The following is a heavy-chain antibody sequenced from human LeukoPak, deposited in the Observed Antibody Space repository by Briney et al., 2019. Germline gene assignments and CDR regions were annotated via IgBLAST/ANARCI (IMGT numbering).Heavy chain of an antibody. D-gene: IGHD6-13*01. J-gene: IGHJ6*02. CDR3: AKDPVAAAGTGSDYYGMDV. V-gene: IGHV3-11*01. Sequence: GGSLRLSCAASGFTFSNYYMSWIRQAPGKGLEWVSYISGSSSTIYYADSVKGRFTTSRDNAKNSLYLQMNSLRAEDTAVYYCAKDPVAAAGTGSDYYGMDVWGQGTMVTVSS. CDR2: ISGSSSTI. CDR1: GFTFSNYY.